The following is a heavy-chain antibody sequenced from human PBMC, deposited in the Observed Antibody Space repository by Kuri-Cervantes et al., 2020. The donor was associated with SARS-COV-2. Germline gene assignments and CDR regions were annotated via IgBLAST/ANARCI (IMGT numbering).Heavy chain of an antibody. CDR1: GGSISSYY. CDR2: IYYSGST. V-gene: IGHV4-59*01. J-gene: IGHJ3*02. CDR3: AREVEGSDAFDI. Sequence: SETLSLTCTASGGSISSYYWSWIRQPPGKGLEWIGYIYYSGSTNYNPSLKSRVTISVDTSKNQFSLKLSSVTAADTAVYYCAREVEGSDAFDIWGQGTMVTVSS.